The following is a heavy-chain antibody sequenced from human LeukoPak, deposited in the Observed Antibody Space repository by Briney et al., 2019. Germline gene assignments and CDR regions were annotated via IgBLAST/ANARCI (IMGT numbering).Heavy chain of an antibody. CDR1: GFTFSSYG. CDR3: AKDRLLNCRGDCYIFDY. J-gene: IGHJ4*02. CDR2: ISGSGGST. D-gene: IGHD2-21*02. Sequence: GGSLRLSCAASGFTFSSYGMSWVRQAPGKGLEWVSGISGSGGSTHYADSVKGRFTISRDNSKNTLYLQMNGLRTEDTAVYYCAKDRLLNCRGDCYIFDYWGQGTVVTVSS. V-gene: IGHV3-23*01.